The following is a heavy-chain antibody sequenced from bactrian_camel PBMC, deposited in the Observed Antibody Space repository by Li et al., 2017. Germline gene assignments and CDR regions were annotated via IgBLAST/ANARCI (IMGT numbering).Heavy chain of an antibody. CDR3: RRGRGTVSVMMTAS. D-gene: IGHD2*01. V-gene: IGHV3S53*01. J-gene: IGHJ4*01. Sequence: HVQLVESGGGSVQAGGSLRLSCAASGNIYSRYCMGWFRQAPGKERERVATIDSDGKVNYADFVKGRATISRDNAKDTTIVLEIWNLKPEDTGMYYCRRGRGTVSVMMTASWGQGTQVTVS. CDR2: IDSDGKV. CDR1: GNIYSRYC.